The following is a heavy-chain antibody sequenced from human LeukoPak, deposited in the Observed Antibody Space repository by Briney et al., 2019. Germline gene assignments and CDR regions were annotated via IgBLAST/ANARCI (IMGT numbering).Heavy chain of an antibody. V-gene: IGHV3-30*04. D-gene: IGHD2-21*02. J-gene: IGHJ4*02. Sequence: GGSRRLSCAASGFTFSSYAMHWVRQAPGKGREWVAVISYDGSNKYYADSVKGRFTISRDNSKNTLYLQMNSLRAEDTAVYYCARDLEVVVTAILDYWGQGTLVTVSS. CDR1: GFTFSSYA. CDR3: ARDLEVVVTAILDY. CDR2: ISYDGSNK.